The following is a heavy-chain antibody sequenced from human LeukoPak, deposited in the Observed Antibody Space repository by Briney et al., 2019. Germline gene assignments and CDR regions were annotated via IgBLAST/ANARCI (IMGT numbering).Heavy chain of an antibody. D-gene: IGHD3-22*01. V-gene: IGHV3-30*18. Sequence: HLGGSLRLSCAASGFTFSSYWMSWVRQAPGKGLEWVAVISYDGSNKYYADSVKGRFTISRDNSKNTLYLQMNSLRAEDTAVYYCAKSKGKWFYDYWGQGTLVTVSS. CDR3: AKSKGKWFYDY. CDR1: GFTFSSYW. CDR2: ISYDGSNK. J-gene: IGHJ4*02.